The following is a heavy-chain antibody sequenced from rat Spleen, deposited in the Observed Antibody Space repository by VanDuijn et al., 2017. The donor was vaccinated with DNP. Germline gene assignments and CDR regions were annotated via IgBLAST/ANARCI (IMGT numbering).Heavy chain of an antibody. CDR3: STLNFYASLSGYFDY. J-gene: IGHJ2*01. V-gene: IGHV5S10*01. D-gene: IGHD1-12*01. CDR2: IIYDGKRT. Sequence: EVQLVESGGGLVQPGRSLKLSCAASGFTFSDYNMAWVRQAPKKGLEWVATIIYDGKRTYYRDSVKGRFTISRDNAKSTLYLQMDSLRSEDTATYYCSTLNFYASLSGYFDYWGQGVMVTVSS. CDR1: GFTFSDYN.